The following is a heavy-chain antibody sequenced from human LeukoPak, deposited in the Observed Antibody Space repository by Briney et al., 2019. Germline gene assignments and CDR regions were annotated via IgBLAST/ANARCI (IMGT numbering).Heavy chain of an antibody. D-gene: IGHD2-15*01. V-gene: IGHV4-39*07. Sequence: SETLSLTCTVSGDSISTSNSYWGWIRQPPGKGLEWIGSIYYSGNTYYNPSLKSRVTMSVDTSKNQFSLKLSSVTAADTAVYYCARGVVAAPQTFDYWGQGTLVAVSS. CDR1: GDSISTSNSY. CDR3: ARGVVAAPQTFDY. CDR2: IYYSGNT. J-gene: IGHJ4*02.